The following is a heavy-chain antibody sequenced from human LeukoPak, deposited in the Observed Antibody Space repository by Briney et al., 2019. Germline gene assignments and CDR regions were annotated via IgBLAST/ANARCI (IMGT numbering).Heavy chain of an antibody. CDR1: GGSISSYY. V-gene: IGHV4-59*08. CDR3: ARPSLQYRHDAFGV. Sequence: SETLSLTCTVSGGSISSYYWSWIRQSPGKGLEWIGYIYYNGITNYNPSLKSRVTISVDTSKNRFSLKLSSVTAADTAVYYCARPSLQYRHDAFGVWGQGIMVTVSS. J-gene: IGHJ3*01. CDR2: IYYNGIT. D-gene: IGHD5-24*01.